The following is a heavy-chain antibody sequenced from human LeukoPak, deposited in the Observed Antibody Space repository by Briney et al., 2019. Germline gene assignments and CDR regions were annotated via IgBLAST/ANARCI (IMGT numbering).Heavy chain of an antibody. D-gene: IGHD6-19*01. V-gene: IGHV1-46*01. CDR1: RYTFTSYY. J-gene: IGHJ5*02. Sequence: ASVKVSCKASRYTFTSYYMHWVRQAPGQGLEWMGIINPSGGSTSYAQKFQGRVTMTRDTSTSTVYMELSSLRSEDTAVYYCARDLGSGYSSGWYNHNWFDPWGQGTLVTVSS. CDR3: ARDLGSGYSSGWYNHNWFDP. CDR2: INPSGGST.